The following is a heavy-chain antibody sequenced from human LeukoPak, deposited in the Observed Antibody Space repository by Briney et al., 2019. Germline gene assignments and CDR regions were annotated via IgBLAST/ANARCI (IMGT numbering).Heavy chain of an antibody. Sequence: ASVKVSCKASGYTFTSYGISWVRQAPGQGLEWMGWISVYNGNTNYAQKLQGRVTMTTDTSTSTAYMELRSLRSDDTAVYYCARSSAYGDSPTPDYWGQGTLVTVSS. V-gene: IGHV1-18*01. CDR3: ARSSAYGDSPTPDY. CDR1: GYTFTSYG. D-gene: IGHD4-17*01. J-gene: IGHJ4*02. CDR2: ISVYNGNT.